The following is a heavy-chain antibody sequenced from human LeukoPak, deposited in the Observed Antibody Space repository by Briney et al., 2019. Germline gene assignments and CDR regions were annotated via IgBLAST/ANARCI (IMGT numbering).Heavy chain of an antibody. V-gene: IGHV4-61*08. D-gene: IGHD2-15*01. CDR3: ASTSGYCSGGNCYSAFDY. J-gene: IGHJ4*02. Sequence: SETLSLTCTVSGGSIMVAAYYWTWIRQPPGKGLEWIGYIYYSGSTNYNPSLKSRLTISVDTSNNQFSLKLSSVTAADTAVYYCASTSGYCSGGNCYSAFDYWGQGTLVTVSS. CDR2: IYYSGST. CDR1: GGSIMVAAYY.